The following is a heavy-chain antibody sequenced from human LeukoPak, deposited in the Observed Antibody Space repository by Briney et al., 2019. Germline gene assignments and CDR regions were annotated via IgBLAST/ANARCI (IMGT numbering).Heavy chain of an antibody. Sequence: GGSLRLSCAASGFTFSNAWMSWVRQAPGKGLEWVGRIKSKTGGGTTDYAAPVKGRFTISRDDSKNTLYLQMNSLKTEDTAVYYCTIGREYSSITTDYWGQGTLVTVSS. CDR2: IKSKTGGGTT. D-gene: IGHD6-6*01. CDR1: GFTFSNAW. CDR3: TIGREYSSITTDY. V-gene: IGHV3-15*01. J-gene: IGHJ4*02.